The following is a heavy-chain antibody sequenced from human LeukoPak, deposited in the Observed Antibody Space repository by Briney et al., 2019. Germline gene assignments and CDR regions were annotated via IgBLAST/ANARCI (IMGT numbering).Heavy chain of an antibody. CDR3: ASGIVAVGTY. J-gene: IGHJ4*02. CDR1: GDIFTSHY. Sequence: ASVKVSCKASGDIFTSHYMHWVRQAPGQGLEWMGIINPSDGSTSYAQKFQGRVTMTRDTPTSIGYMEVSSLRSEDTAVYYCASGIVAVGTYWGQGTLVTVSS. V-gene: IGHV1-46*01. CDR2: INPSDGST. D-gene: IGHD6-13*01.